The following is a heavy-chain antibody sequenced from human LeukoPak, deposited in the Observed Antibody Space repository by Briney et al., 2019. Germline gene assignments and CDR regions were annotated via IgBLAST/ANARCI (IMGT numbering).Heavy chain of an antibody. CDR2: IFTSGST. Sequence: PSETLSLTCTVSGGSISSYYWSWIRQPAGKGLEWIGRIFTSGSTNYNPSLKSRVSMSVDTYKNQFSLKLSSVTAADTAVYYCARSGGHYDFWSGYHPFDYWGQGTLVTVSS. V-gene: IGHV4-4*07. J-gene: IGHJ4*02. CDR1: GGSISSYY. D-gene: IGHD3-3*01. CDR3: ARSGGHYDFWSGYHPFDY.